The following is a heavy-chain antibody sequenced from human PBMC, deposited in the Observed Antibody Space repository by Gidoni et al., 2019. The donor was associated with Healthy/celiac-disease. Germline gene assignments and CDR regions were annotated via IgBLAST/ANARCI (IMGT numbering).Heavy chain of an antibody. D-gene: IGHD3-10*01. V-gene: IGHV1-3*01. CDR1: GYTFTSYA. J-gene: IGHJ6*02. CDR2: INAGNGNT. CDR3: AHGLTYYYGSGSYDYYGMDV. Sequence: SEKVSCKASGYTFTSYAMHWVRQAPGQRLEWMGWINAGNGNTKYSRKFQGRVTITRDTSASTAYMELSSLRSEDTAVYYCAHGLTYYYGSGSYDYYGMDVWGQGTTVTVSS.